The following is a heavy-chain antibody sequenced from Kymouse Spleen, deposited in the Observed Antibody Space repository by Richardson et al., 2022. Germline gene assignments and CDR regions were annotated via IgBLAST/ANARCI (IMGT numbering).Heavy chain of an antibody. D-gene: IGHD1-20*01. Sequence: EVQLVESGGGLVQPGGSLRLSCAASGFTFSSYAMSWVRQAPGKGLEWVSAISGSGGSTYYADSVKGRFTISRDNSKNTLYLQMNSLRAEDTAVYYCAKDLRITGTTLYYYYYGMDVWGQGTTVTVSS. CDR2: ISGSGGST. V-gene: IGHV3-23*04. CDR1: GFTFSSYA. J-gene: IGHJ6*02. CDR3: AKDLRITGTTLYYYYYGMDV.